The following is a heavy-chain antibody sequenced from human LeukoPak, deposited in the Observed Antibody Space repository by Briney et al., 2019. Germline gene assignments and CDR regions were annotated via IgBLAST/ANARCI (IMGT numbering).Heavy chain of an antibody. V-gene: IGHV4-34*01. CDR2: INHSGST. Sequence: PSETLSLTCAVYGGSFSGYYWSWIRQPPGKGLEWIGEINHSGSTNYNPSLKSRVTISVDTSKNQFSLKLSSVTAADTAVYYCARGTTSGPRSTRYSGYPEVTALGYWGQGTLVTVSS. CDR1: GGSFSGYY. CDR3: ARGTTSGPRSTRYSGYPEVTALGY. J-gene: IGHJ4*02. D-gene: IGHD5-12*01.